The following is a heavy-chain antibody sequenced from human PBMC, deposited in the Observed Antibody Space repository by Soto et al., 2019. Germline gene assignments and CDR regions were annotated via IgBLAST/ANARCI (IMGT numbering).Heavy chain of an antibody. J-gene: IGHJ6*03. CDR3: ARVRTGYAYYYYMDV. CDR1: GGSFSGYY. V-gene: IGHV4-34*01. Sequence: QVQLQQWGAGLLKPSETLSLTCAVYGGSFSGYYWSWIRQPPGKGLEWIGEINHSGSTNYNPSLKSRGTISVDTSKNQFSLKLSSVTAADTAVYYCARVRTGYAYYYYMDVWGKGTTVTVSS. CDR2: INHSGST. D-gene: IGHD3-9*01.